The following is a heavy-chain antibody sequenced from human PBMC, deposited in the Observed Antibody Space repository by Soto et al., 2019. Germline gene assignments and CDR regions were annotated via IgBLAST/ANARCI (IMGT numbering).Heavy chain of an antibody. J-gene: IGHJ3*02. V-gene: IGHV3-49*03. CDR2: IRSKAYGGTT. CDR3: TRAKPYDFWSGTDDAFDI. CDR1: GFTFGDYA. D-gene: IGHD3-3*01. Sequence: GALRLSCTASGFTFGDYAMSWFRQAPGKGLEWVGFIRSKAYGGTTEYAASVKGRFTISRDDSKSIAYLQMNSLKTEDTAVYYCTRAKPYDFWSGTDDAFDIWGQGTMVTVSS.